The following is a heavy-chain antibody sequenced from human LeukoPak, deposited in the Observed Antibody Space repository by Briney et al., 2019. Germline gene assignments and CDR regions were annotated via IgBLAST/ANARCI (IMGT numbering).Heavy chain of an antibody. CDR1: GGSLSDYH. V-gene: IGHV4-34*01. CDR3: ARSLDGAFDI. D-gene: IGHD3-16*01. Sequence: SETLSLTCVFSGGSLSDYHWNWIRQSPGKGLEWIGEISHSGSTIYNPSLKSRVTISADASKKQFSLNLNSVTAADTAVYYCARSLDGAFDIWGQGTLVTVSS. J-gene: IGHJ3*02. CDR2: ISHSGST.